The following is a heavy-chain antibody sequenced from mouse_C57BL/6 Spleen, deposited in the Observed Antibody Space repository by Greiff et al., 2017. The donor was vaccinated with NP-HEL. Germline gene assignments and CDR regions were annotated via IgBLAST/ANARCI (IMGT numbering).Heavy chain of an antibody. CDR1: GFTFSDYY. V-gene: IGHV5-12*01. D-gene: IGHD3-2*02. CDR3: ARPQAYYAMDY. CDR2: ISNGGGST. Sequence: DVMLVESGGGLVQPGGSLKLSCAASGFTFSDYYMYWVRQTPEKRLEWVAYISNGGGSTYYPDTVKGRFTISRDNAKNTLYLQMSRLKSEDTAMYYCARPQAYYAMDYWGQGTSVTVSS. J-gene: IGHJ4*01.